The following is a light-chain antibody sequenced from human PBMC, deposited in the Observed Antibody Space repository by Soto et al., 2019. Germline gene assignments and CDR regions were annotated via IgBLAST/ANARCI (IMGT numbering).Light chain of an antibody. V-gene: IGLV2-8*01. CDR2: EVS. Sequence: QSVLTQPPSASGSPGQSVTISCTGTSSDVGGYNYVSWYQQHPGKAPKLMIYEVSKRPSGVPDRFSGSKSGNTASLTVSGLQAEDEADYYCSLYAVSLYVFVPGTKVTVL. J-gene: IGLJ1*01. CDR3: SLYAVSLYV. CDR1: SSDVGGYNY.